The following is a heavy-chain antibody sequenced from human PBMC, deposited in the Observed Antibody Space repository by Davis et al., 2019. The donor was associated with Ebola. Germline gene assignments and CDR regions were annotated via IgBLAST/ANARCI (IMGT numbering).Heavy chain of an antibody. V-gene: IGHV3-23*01. CDR3: AKDPLSVVATRSSAFDI. CDR1: GFTFSSYA. Sequence: GESLKISCAASGFTFSSYAMSWVRQAPGKGLEWVSAISGSGGSTYYADSVKGRFTISRDNSKNTLYLQMNSLRAEDTAVYYCAKDPLSVVATRSSAFDIWGQGTMVTVSS. J-gene: IGHJ3*02. D-gene: IGHD2-15*01. CDR2: ISGSGGST.